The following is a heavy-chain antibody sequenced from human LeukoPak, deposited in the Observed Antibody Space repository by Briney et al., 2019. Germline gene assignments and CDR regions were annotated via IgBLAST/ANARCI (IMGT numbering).Heavy chain of an antibody. CDR1: GFTFSSYD. V-gene: IGHV3-74*01. CDR2: IKSDGSST. Sequence: PGGSLRLSCAASGFTFSSYDMHWVRQAPGKGLVWVSRIKSDGSSTTYADSVKGRFTISRDNAKNTLYLQVNSLRAEDTAVYYCATNYYGSGPDHWGQGTLVTVSS. D-gene: IGHD3-10*01. CDR3: ATNYYGSGPDH. J-gene: IGHJ4*02.